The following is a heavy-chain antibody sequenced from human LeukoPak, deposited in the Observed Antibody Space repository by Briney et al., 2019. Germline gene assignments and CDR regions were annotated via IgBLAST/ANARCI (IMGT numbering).Heavy chain of an antibody. Sequence: GGSLRLSCAASGFTCSDYAMNWVRQAPGKGLEWVSYISSSRGNAVYYAASVRGRFTISRDDAKNSLNLQMHSLRGEDTAFYHCARGLADCSSSSCLPYGVDVWGQGTTVTVSS. V-gene: IGHV3-48*04. CDR3: ARGLADCSSSSCLPYGVDV. D-gene: IGHD2-2*01. J-gene: IGHJ6*02. CDR1: GFTCSDYA. CDR2: ISSSRGNAV.